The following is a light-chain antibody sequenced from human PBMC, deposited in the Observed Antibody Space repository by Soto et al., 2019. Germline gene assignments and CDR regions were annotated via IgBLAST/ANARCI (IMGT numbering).Light chain of an antibody. V-gene: IGLV2-23*01. J-gene: IGLJ1*01. CDR1: SSDVGNYNL. CDR3: CSYAGSSTYV. Sequence: QSALTQPASVSGAPGQSITISCTGTSSDVGNYNLVSWYQQYSGKAPKLMIYEGSKRPSGVSDRFSGSKSGNTASLTISGLQVEDEADYYCCSYAGSSTYVFGTGTKLTVL. CDR2: EGS.